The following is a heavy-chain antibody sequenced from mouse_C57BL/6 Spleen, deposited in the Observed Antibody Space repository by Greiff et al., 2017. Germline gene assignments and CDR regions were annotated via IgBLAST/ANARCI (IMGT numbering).Heavy chain of an antibody. Sequence: QVQLQQPGAELLKPGASVKMSCKASGYTFTSYWITWVKQRPGQGLEWIGDIYPGSGSTNYNEKFKGKATLTVDTSSSTAYMQLSSLTSEDSAVYYCARRDSSGAWFAYWGQGTLVTVSA. CDR3: ARRDSSGAWFAY. J-gene: IGHJ3*01. CDR2: IYPGSGST. D-gene: IGHD3-2*02. CDR1: GYTFTSYW. V-gene: IGHV1-55*01.